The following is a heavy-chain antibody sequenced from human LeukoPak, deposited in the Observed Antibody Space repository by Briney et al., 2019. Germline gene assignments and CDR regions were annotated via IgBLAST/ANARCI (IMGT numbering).Heavy chain of an antibody. D-gene: IGHD1-1*01. J-gene: IGHJ4*02. V-gene: IGHV4-59*08. CDR3: ARHTSMAHFDY. Sequence: PSETLSLTCNVSGDSISSYYWSWIRQPPGKGLEWIGYIYYSGNTNYDPSLKSRVTMSVHTSKNQFSLKLSSVTAGDTAVYYCARHTSMAHFDYWGQGTLVTVSS. CDR2: IYYSGNT. CDR1: GDSISSYY.